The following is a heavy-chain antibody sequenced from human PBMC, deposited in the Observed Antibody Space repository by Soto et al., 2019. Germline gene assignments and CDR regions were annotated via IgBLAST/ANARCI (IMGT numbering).Heavy chain of an antibody. V-gene: IGHV3-30*18. Sequence: QVQLVESGGGVVQPGRSLRLSCAASGFTFSSYGMHWVRQAPGKGLEWVAVISYDGSNKYYADSVKGRFTISRYNSKNTLYLQMNSLRAEDTAVYYCAKDRFRIAVAAPFDYWGQGTLVTVSS. D-gene: IGHD6-19*01. CDR1: GFTFSSYG. CDR2: ISYDGSNK. J-gene: IGHJ4*02. CDR3: AKDRFRIAVAAPFDY.